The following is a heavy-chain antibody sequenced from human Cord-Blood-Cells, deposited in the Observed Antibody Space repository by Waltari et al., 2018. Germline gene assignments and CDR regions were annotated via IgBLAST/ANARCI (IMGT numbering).Heavy chain of an antibody. D-gene: IGHD3-10*01. J-gene: IGHJ6*03. V-gene: IGHV3-23*01. CDR1: GFTFSSYA. CDR2: ISGSGGST. CDR3: AKGGSMVRGVIIANYYYMDV. Sequence: EVQLLESGGGLVQPGGSLRLSCAASGFTFSSYAMSWVRQAPGQGLEWVSAISGSGGSTYYADSVKGRFTISRDNSKNTLYLQMNSLRAEDTAVYYCAKGGSMVRGVIIANYYYMDVWGKGTTVTVSS.